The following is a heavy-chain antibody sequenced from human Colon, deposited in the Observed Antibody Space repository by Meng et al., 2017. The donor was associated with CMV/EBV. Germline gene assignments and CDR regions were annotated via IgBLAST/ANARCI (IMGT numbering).Heavy chain of an antibody. V-gene: IGHV2-5*02. D-gene: IGHD2-21*01. CDR2: IYWDDDK. CDR3: SRRRTSIPFDY. Sequence: QIPLKESGPTLVKPTQTLTLTCTFSGFSLDSHGVGVGWIRQPPGKAPEWVALIYWDDDKRYSPSLENRLTITKDTSKNQVVLTMTDMGHMDTATYFCSRRRTSIPFDYWGQGILVTVSS. J-gene: IGHJ4*02. CDR1: GFSLDSHGVG.